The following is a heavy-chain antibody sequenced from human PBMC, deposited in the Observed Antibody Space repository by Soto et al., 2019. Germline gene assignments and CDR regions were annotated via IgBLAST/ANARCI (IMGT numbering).Heavy chain of an antibody. CDR1: GFTFSSYA. J-gene: IGHJ4*02. CDR3: AAHEDRGVFDY. CDR2: ISGSGGST. Sequence: GGSLRLSCAASGFTFSSYAMSWVRQAPGKGLEWVSAISGSGGSTYYADSVKGRFTISRDNSKNTLYLQMNSLRAEDTAVDYCAAHEDRGVFDYWGQGTLVTVSS. V-gene: IGHV3-23*01. D-gene: IGHD3-10*01.